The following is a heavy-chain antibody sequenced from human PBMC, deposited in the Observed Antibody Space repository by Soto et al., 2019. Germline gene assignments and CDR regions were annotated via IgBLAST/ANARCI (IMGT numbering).Heavy chain of an antibody. Sequence: QVQLQESGPGLVKPSETLSLTCTVSGGSISSYYWSWIRQPPGKGLVWIGYIYYSGSTNYNPSLKSRVTITVDTTKNQFSLNLSSVAAADTAVYYCARGYCSGGSCYGSAFDIWGHGTIVTVSS. V-gene: IGHV4-59*01. CDR1: GGSISSYY. CDR2: IYYSGST. D-gene: IGHD2-15*01. CDR3: ARGYCSGGSCYGSAFDI. J-gene: IGHJ3*02.